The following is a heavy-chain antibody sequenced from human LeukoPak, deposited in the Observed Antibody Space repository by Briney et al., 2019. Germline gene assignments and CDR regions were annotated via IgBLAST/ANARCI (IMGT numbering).Heavy chain of an antibody. D-gene: IGHD2-15*01. V-gene: IGHV3-23*05. J-gene: IGHJ3*02. CDR3: VRGYCGRDTCVGAFDI. CDR2: IGGSGSNT. Sequence: GGSLRLSCAASGFTFNNYAVSWVRQAPGKGLEWVSAIGGSGSNTYYADSVKGRFTISRDNSKNTLYLHMDSLRAEDTAVYYCVRGYCGRDTCVGAFDIWGQGTLVTVSS. CDR1: GFTFNNYA.